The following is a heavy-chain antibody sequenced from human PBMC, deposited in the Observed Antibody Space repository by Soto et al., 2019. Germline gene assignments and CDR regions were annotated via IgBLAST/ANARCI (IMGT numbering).Heavy chain of an antibody. CDR2: IYGNDDK. Sequence: SGPTLVNPTQTLTLTCTFSGFSLSTSGVGVGWIRQPPGKALEWLALIYGNDDKEYSPSLKSRLTIIKDTSKNQVALTVTNMDPVDTATYYCAHRPYYYYDSSGYYFHWGQGTLVTVSS. CDR3: AHRPYYYYDSSGYYFH. J-gene: IGHJ4*02. V-gene: IGHV2-5*01. CDR1: GFSLSTSGVG. D-gene: IGHD3-22*01.